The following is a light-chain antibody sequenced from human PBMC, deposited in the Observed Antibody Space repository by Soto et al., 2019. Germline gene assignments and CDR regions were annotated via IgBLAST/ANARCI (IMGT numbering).Light chain of an antibody. V-gene: IGKV3-20*01. CDR2: SAS. J-gene: IGKJ2*01. CDR3: QQYVNSPPFT. CDR1: QSVSSIY. Sequence: EIVLTQSPGTLSLSPGERATLSCRASQSVSSIYLAWYQHKPGQAPRLLIYSASSRATGIPDRFSGSGSGTDFTLTISRLEPEDFAVYYCQQYVNSPPFTFGQGPKLEIK.